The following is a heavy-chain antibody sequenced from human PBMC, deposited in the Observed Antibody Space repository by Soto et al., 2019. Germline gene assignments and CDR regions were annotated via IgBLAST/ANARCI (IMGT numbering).Heavy chain of an antibody. CDR2: IHNSGST. Sequence: YGWLWIIKKQGKGLEWIGSIHNSGSTNYNPSLKGRVTISLDTPKKQFSLKVSSVTAADTAMYYCARGYCSSSSCYEFDHWGQGSLVTVSS. CDR3: ARGYCSSSSCYEFDH. CDR1: YG. V-gene: IGHV4-59*01. J-gene: IGHJ4*02. D-gene: IGHD2-2*01.